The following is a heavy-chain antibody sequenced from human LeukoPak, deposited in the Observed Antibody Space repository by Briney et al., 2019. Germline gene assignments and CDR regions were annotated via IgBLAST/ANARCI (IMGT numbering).Heavy chain of an antibody. Sequence: GASVKVSCKASGYTFTSYAMHWVRQAPGQRLEWMGWINAGNGNTKYSQKFQGRVTITRDTSASTAYMELSSLRSEDTAVYYCARVCRYGDYQGLDYWGQGTLVTVSS. J-gene: IGHJ4*02. D-gene: IGHD4-17*01. CDR1: GYTFTSYA. V-gene: IGHV1-3*01. CDR3: ARVCRYGDYQGLDY. CDR2: INAGNGNT.